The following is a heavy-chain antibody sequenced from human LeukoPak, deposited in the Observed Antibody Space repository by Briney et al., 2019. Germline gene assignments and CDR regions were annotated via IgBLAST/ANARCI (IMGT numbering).Heavy chain of an antibody. CDR1: GFTFSSYG. D-gene: IGHD6-19*01. Sequence: GGSLRLSCAASGFTFSSYGMHWVRQAPGKGLEWVAVIWYDGSNKYYADSVKGRFTISRDNSKNTLYLQMNSLRAEDTAVYYCASHNSGWPDFDYWGQGTLVTVSS. V-gene: IGHV3-33*01. CDR2: IWYDGSNK. J-gene: IGHJ4*02. CDR3: ASHNSGWPDFDY.